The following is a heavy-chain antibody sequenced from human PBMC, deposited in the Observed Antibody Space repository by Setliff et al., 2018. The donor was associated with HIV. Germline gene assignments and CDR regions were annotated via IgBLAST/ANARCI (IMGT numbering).Heavy chain of an antibody. J-gene: IGHJ5*02. V-gene: IGHV1-69-2*01. CDR3: TAALQQQVVRWFDP. Sequence: GASVKVSCKASGYTFSDYYMHWVQQAPGKGLEWMGRVDPEDGETKYAEKFQGRVTITADTSTDTVYMELNSLKTEDTAVYYCTAALQQQVVRWFDPWGQGTLVTVSS. CDR2: VDPEDGET. D-gene: IGHD6-13*01. CDR1: GYTFSDYY.